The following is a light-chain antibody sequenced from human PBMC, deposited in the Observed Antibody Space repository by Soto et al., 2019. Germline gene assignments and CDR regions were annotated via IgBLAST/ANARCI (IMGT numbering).Light chain of an antibody. CDR2: ATS. J-gene: IGKJ2*01. CDR3: QQDDFSPPLYT. V-gene: IGKV3-20*01. Sequence: EIVLTQSPGTLSLSPGETATLFCRDSQNVDSTYLAWYQQKPGMHPTLLIYATSTRAAGIPDRFSGSGSGTDFTLTIDTPELEDFAVYHCQQDDFSPPLYTFGQGTKLEI. CDR1: QNVDSTY.